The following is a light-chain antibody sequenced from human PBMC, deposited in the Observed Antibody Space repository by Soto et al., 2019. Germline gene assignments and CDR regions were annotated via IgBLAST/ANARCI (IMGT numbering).Light chain of an antibody. CDR1: QSLLHSNGYNY. J-gene: IGKJ5*01. CDR3: MQAQQTIIT. Sequence: DIVMTQSPLSLPVTPGEPASISCRSSQSLLHSNGYNYLDWYLQKPGQSPQLLIYLGSSRASGVPDRFSGSGSGTDFTLKISRVEAEDVGVYYCMQAQQTIITFGQGTRLEIK. V-gene: IGKV2-28*01. CDR2: LGS.